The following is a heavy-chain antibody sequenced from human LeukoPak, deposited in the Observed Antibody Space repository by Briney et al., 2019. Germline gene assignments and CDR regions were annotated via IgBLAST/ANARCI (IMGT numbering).Heavy chain of an antibody. Sequence: GGSLRLSCEASGITISSAWMSWVRQSPGKGLEYVGRIKSESDGGTTDHAAPVKGRFTISRDDSKNTLYLQMNSLTIEDTAVYYCTTPPDWGQGTLVTVSP. V-gene: IGHV3-15*01. CDR1: GITISSAW. J-gene: IGHJ4*02. CDR2: IKSESDGGTT. CDR3: TTPPD.